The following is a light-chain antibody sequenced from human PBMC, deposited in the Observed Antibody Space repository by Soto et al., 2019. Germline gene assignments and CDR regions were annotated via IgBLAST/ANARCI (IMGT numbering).Light chain of an antibody. CDR3: QQYNNWPHT. Sequence: EIVMTQSPATLSVSPGERATLSCRASQSVSRKLAWFQQKPGQAPSLLIYGVSTRATGVPVRFSGSGSGTEFTLTINSLQSEDFGVYYCQQYNNWPHTFGQGTKVDIK. CDR2: GVS. CDR1: QSVSRK. V-gene: IGKV3-15*01. J-gene: IGKJ2*01.